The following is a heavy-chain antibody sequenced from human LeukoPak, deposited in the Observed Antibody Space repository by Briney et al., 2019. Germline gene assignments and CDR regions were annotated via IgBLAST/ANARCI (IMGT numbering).Heavy chain of an antibody. Sequence: PSETLSLTCTVSGGSISSYYWSWIRQPAGKGLEWIGRVYSTGSTNYNPSLKSRVTMSADTSKNQFSLNLSSVTAADTALYYCARDGLERRAFDTWGQGTTVTVSS. V-gene: IGHV4-4*07. CDR1: GGSISSYY. D-gene: IGHD3/OR15-3a*01. J-gene: IGHJ3*02. CDR2: VYSTGST. CDR3: ARDGLERRAFDT.